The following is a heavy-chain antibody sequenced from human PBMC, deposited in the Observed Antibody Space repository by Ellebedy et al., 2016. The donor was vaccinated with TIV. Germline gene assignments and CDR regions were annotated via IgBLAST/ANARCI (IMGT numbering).Heavy chain of an antibody. CDR3: ASTDHLESYYFDY. Sequence: MPSETLSLTCAVYGGSFSGYCWSWIRQPPGKGLEWIGEINHSGSTNYNPSLKSGVTISVDTSKNQFSLKLSSVTAADTAVYYCASTDHLESYYFDYWGQGTLVTVSS. J-gene: IGHJ4*02. CDR1: GGSFSGYC. CDR2: INHSGST. D-gene: IGHD3-3*01. V-gene: IGHV4-34*01.